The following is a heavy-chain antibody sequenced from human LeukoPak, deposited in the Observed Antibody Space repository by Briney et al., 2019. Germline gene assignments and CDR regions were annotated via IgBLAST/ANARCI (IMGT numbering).Heavy chain of an antibody. CDR2: INPDGRDT. Sequence: GGSLRLSCVVSGFTFNRCWMNWVRQAPGKGLEWVAHINPDGRDTYYVDSVKGRFTISRDNAKNSMYLQMNSLRVEDTAVYYCTGWGDTTAEYFQRWGQGTLVTVSS. CDR1: GFTFNRCW. D-gene: IGHD2-21*02. J-gene: IGHJ1*01. CDR3: TGWGDTTAEYFQR. V-gene: IGHV3-7*01.